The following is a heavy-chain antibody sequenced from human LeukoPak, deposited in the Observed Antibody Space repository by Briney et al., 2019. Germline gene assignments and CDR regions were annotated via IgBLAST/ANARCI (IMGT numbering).Heavy chain of an antibody. Sequence: PSETLSLTCAVYGGTFSGYYWSWIRQPPGKGLEWIGEINHSGSTNYNPSLKSRVTISVDTSKNQFSLKLSSVTAADTAVYYCAGTYYDSSGYIFDYWGQGTLVTVSS. CDR1: GGTFSGYY. CDR3: AGTYYDSSGYIFDY. CDR2: INHSGST. V-gene: IGHV4-34*08. J-gene: IGHJ4*02. D-gene: IGHD3-22*01.